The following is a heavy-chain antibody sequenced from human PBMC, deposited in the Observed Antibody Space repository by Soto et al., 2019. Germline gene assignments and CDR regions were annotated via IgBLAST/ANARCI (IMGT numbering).Heavy chain of an antibody. CDR2: IGGSGGST. V-gene: IGHV3-23*01. CDR3: AKGTTTYTYGSLYY. J-gene: IGHJ4*02. D-gene: IGHD5-18*01. Sequence: GGSLRLSCVASGFTFSSYAMNWVRQAPGKGLEWVSSIGGSGGSTYYADSVKGRFTISRDNSKNTLYLQMNSLRAEDTAVYYCAKGTTTYTYGSLYYWGQGTLVTVSS. CDR1: GFTFSSYA.